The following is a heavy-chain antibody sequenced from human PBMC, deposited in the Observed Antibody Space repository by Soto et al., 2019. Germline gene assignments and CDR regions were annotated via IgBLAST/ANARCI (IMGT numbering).Heavy chain of an antibody. V-gene: IGHV1-18*01. J-gene: IGHJ5*02. CDR2: ISAYNGNT. CDR1: GYNFNSYT. D-gene: IGHD1-26*01. CDR3: AGVVGALGHWFHP. Sequence: QVQLVQSGAEVKKPGASVKVSCKASGYNFNSYTISWVRQAPGQGLEWMGRISAYNGNTNYAQKLQGRVTRTTDASTSTAYTELRTLRSEDTAVYHGAGVVGALGHWFHPRGQGTLVP.